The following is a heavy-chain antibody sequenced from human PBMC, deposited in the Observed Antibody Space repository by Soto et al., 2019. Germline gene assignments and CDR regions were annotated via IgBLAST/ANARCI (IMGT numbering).Heavy chain of an antibody. D-gene: IGHD3-3*01. CDR2: IYYTGST. CDR3: ARPPGGYYYYFGF. CDR1: GGSISSYS. J-gene: IGHJ4*02. V-gene: IGHV4-59*08. Sequence: PSETLSLTCTVSGGSISSYSWSWIRQPPGKGLEWIGYIYYTGSTNYNPSLKSRVTMSVDTSKNQFSLKLSSVTAADTAVYYCARPPGGYYYYFGFWGQGTLVTVSS.